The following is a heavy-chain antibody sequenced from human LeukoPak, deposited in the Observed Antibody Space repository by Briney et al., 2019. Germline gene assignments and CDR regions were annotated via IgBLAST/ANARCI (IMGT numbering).Heavy chain of an antibody. CDR2: IYGAGEI. Sequence: SGPTLVNPTQTLTLTCTFSGFSLTTSEVAVGWIRQPPGRALEWLALIYGAGEIHYSPSLNNGLTITKDTSKNQVVLTMTNMDPVDTATYYCAHRDGGYFDYWGQGTLVTVSS. CDR1: GFSLTTSEVA. CDR3: AHRDGGYFDY. V-gene: IGHV2-5*02. D-gene: IGHD2-15*01. J-gene: IGHJ4*02.